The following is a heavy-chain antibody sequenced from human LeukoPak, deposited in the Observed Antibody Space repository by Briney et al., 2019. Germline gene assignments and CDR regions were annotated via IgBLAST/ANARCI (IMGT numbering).Heavy chain of an antibody. Sequence: GASVKVSCKASGYTFTGYYIHWVRQAPGQGPGGMGWSNPNSGGTNYAQKFQGRVTMTRDASISTAYMELSSLTSDDTAVYYCARVRIAGATTWEYWGQGTLVTVSS. CDR3: ARVRIAGATTWEY. V-gene: IGHV1-2*02. CDR2: SNPNSGGT. CDR1: GYTFTGYY. J-gene: IGHJ4*02. D-gene: IGHD1-26*01.